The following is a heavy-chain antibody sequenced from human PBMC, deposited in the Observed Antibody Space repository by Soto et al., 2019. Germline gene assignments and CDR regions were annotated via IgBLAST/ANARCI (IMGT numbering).Heavy chain of an antibody. CDR1: GFTFSSYA. J-gene: IGHJ4*02. CDR2: ISSSGSNP. V-gene: IGHV3-23*01. Sequence: EVQVLESGGGLVQPGGSLRLSCAASGFTFSSYAMSWVRQAPGQGLEWVSAISSSGSNPYYADSVKGRFTISRDNSKNTLYLQINSLRAEDTALYYCAQTASMTIRDGFDHWGQGTLVTVSS. D-gene: IGHD4-17*01. CDR3: AQTASMTIRDGFDH.